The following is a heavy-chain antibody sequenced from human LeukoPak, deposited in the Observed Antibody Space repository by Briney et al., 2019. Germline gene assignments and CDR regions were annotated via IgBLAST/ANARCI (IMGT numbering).Heavy chain of an antibody. CDR3: ARRLSGSCSSVSCPGAFDI. V-gene: IGHV5-51*01. CDR2: IYPVDYDT. CDR1: GYRFTYYW. Sequence: GESLNISCKGSGYRFTYYWIGWGRQMPGKGLEWVGIIYPVDYDTRYSTSFQGQVTISVDTSISTPYLRWSRLKASDTAMFYCARRLSGSCSSVSCPGAFDIWGQGTLVTVSS. D-gene: IGHD2-15*01. J-gene: IGHJ3*02.